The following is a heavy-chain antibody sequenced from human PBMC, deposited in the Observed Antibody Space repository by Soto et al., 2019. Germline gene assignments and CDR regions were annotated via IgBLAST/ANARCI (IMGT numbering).Heavy chain of an antibody. CDR3: ARHISSGTNIAAIRSCDP. V-gene: IGHV4-59*08. Sequence: QVQLQESGPGLVKPSETLSLTCTVSGGSINSYYWSWIRQPPGKGLEWIGYIYYSGSTNYNPSLKSRITISADTSKNQFSLKLSSVTAADTAVYYCARHISSGTNIAAIRSCDPWGQGTLVTVSS. J-gene: IGHJ5*02. CDR1: GGSINSYY. CDR2: IYYSGST. D-gene: IGHD1-7*01.